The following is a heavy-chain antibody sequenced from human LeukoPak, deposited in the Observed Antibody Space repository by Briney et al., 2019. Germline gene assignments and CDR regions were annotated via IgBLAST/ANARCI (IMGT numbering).Heavy chain of an antibody. CDR2: IYPGDSDT. CDR1: GYIFSRYW. V-gene: IGHV5-51*01. Sequence: GESLKISCNASGYIFSRYWIGWVRPMPGKGLEWMGIIYPGDSDTRYSPSFQGQVTISADKSTSTVYLQWSSLKTSDTAMYYCARHLPMDVWGKGTTVTVSS. J-gene: IGHJ6*03. CDR3: ARHLPMDV.